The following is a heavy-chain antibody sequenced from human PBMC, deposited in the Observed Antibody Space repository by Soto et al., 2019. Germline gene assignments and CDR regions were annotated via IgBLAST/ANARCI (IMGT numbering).Heavy chain of an antibody. V-gene: IGHV4-39*01. CDR3: ARLQGTEVDY. CDR2: IYYSRNT. CDR1: GGSITSSSYY. J-gene: IGHJ4*02. Sequence: QLQLQESGPGLVKPSETLSLNCTVFGGSITSSSYYWGWIRQPPGKGLEWIGSIYYSRNTYYSPSLNSRVPRSRATSNHQFSLKMNSVTASDTAVYYFARLQGTEVDYWGQGTLVTGSS.